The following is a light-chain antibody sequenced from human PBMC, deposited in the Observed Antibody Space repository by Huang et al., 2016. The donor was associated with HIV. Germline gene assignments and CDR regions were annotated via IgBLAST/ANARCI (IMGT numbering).Light chain of an antibody. CDR1: QSVRSTY. V-gene: IGKV3-20*01. Sequence: EIVLTQSPGTLSLSPGERATLSCMASQSVRSTYLAWYQQKPGQAPRLLIYGASIRATGLPDRFSGSGSGTDFTLTISRLEPEDFAVYYCQQYGSSPTAFGQGTKVEIK. J-gene: IGKJ1*01. CDR2: GAS. CDR3: QQYGSSPTA.